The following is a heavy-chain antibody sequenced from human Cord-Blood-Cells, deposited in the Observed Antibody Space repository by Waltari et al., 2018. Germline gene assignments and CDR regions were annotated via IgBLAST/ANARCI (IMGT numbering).Heavy chain of an antibody. CDR1: GSTFTGYY. CDR2: INPNSGGT. Sequence: QVQLVQSGAEVKKPGASVKVSCTASGSTFTGYYMHWVRHAPGQGLEWMGWINPNSGGTNYAQKFQGRVTMTRDTSISTAYMELSRLRSDDTAVYYCARPNWGSGRDAFDIWGQGTMVTVSS. V-gene: IGHV1-2*02. CDR3: ARPNWGSGRDAFDI. J-gene: IGHJ3*02. D-gene: IGHD7-27*01.